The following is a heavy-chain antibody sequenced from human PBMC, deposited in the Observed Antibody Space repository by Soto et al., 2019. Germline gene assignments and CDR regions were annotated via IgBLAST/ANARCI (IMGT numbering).Heavy chain of an antibody. D-gene: IGHD6-25*01. CDR3: ARDENLISGVTFDY. CDR1: GFTFSSFA. CDR2: ITGSGSF. V-gene: IGHV3-21*01. J-gene: IGHJ4*02. Sequence: PVGSLRLSCAASGFTFSSFAMHWVRQAPGRGLEWVSCITGSGSFYADSVKDRFTISRDNAKNALYLQMSSLRAEDTALYYCARDENLISGVTFDYWGPGTLVTVSS.